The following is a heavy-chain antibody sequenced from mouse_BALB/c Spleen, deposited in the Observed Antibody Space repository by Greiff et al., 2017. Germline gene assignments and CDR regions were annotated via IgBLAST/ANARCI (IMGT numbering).Heavy chain of an antibody. J-gene: IGHJ2*01. CDR1: GYTFTNYW. Sequence: VQLQQSGAELVRPGTSVKISCKASGYTFTNYWLGWVKQRPGHGLEWIGDIYPGGGYTNYNEKFKGKATLTADTSSSTAYMQLSSLTSEDSAVYFCARAFQYYGSSYGYFDYWGQGTTLTVSS. D-gene: IGHD1-1*01. CDR3: ARAFQYYGSSYGYFDY. V-gene: IGHV1-63*02. CDR2: IYPGGGYT.